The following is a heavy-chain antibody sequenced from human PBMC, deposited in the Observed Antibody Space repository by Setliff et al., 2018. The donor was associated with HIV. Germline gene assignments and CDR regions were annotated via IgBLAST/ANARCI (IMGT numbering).Heavy chain of an antibody. CDR3: ATGPLERPAGAYYMDV. D-gene: IGHD1-1*01. CDR1: GNTLTELS. CDR2: FDPADGEA. V-gene: IGHV1-24*01. Sequence: VKVSCKVSGNTLTELSMHWVRQTPGKGLEWLGSFDPADGEAVYTEKLQGRVTMTEDTSIDTAYMELSSLRSEDTAVYYCATGPLERPAGAYYMDVWGTGTTVTVSS. J-gene: IGHJ6*03.